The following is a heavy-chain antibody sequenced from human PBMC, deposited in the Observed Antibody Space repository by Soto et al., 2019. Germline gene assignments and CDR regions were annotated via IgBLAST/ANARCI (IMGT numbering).Heavy chain of an antibody. Sequence: EVQLLESGGGLVQPGGSLRLSCAASGFTFGSYAMTWVRQAPGKGLAWVSSISGSGGSTYYADSVKGRFTVSRDNSKNTLYLEMNSLRAEDTAVYYCAKRECSGGRCYSNDYWGQGTLVTVSS. V-gene: IGHV3-23*01. CDR1: GFTFGSYA. J-gene: IGHJ4*02. D-gene: IGHD2-15*01. CDR2: ISGSGGST. CDR3: AKRECSGGRCYSNDY.